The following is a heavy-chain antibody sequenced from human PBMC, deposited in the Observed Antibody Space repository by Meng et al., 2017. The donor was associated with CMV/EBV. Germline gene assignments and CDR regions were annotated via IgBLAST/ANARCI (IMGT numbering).Heavy chain of an antibody. CDR2: ISWNSGSI. CDR3: AKDMIVGGMDV. Sequence: SLKISCAASGFTFDDYAMHWVQQAPGKGLEWVSGISWNSGSIGYADSVKGRFTISRDNAKNSPYLQMNSLRAEDMALYYCAKDMIVGGMDVWGQGTTVTVSS. V-gene: IGHV3-9*03. CDR1: GFTFDDYA. J-gene: IGHJ6*02. D-gene: IGHD3-22*01.